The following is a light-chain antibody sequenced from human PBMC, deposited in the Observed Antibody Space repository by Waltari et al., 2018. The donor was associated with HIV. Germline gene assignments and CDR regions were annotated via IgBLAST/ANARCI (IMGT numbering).Light chain of an antibody. Sequence: QSALTQPASVSGSPGQSITISCTGTSSDVGGYNLVSWYQQHPGKAPKLTIYEVSKRPSGVSNRFARFKSSNTASLTISGLQAEEEADYCCCAYAGSTTYVIFGGGTKLTVL. CDR3: CAYAGSTTYVI. V-gene: IGLV2-23*02. J-gene: IGLJ2*01. CDR1: SSDVGGYNL. CDR2: EVS.